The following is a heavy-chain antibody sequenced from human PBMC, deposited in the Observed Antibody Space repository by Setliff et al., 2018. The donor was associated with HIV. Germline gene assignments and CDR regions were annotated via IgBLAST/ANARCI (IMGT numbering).Heavy chain of an antibody. J-gene: IGHJ6*03. CDR3: ARGATLLPGYSDRWEYFYMDV. Sequence: SETLSLTCAVYGGSFSEYYWSWIRQSPGKGLEWIGEINHSGSTHYNPPLKSRATISVDTSKNQFSPRLSSVTAADTAVYYCARGATLLPGYSDRWEYFYMDVWGKGTTVTVSS. CDR1: GGSFSEYY. V-gene: IGHV4-34*01. D-gene: IGHD5-12*01. CDR2: INHSGST.